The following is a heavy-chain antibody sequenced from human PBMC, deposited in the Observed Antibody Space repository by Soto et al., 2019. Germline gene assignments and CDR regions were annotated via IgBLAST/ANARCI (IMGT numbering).Heavy chain of an antibody. J-gene: IGHJ4*02. Sequence: QVQLVESGGGVVQPGRSLRLSCAASGFTFSSYGMHWVRQAPGKGLEWVAVISYDGSNKYYADSVKGRFTISRDNSKNTLYLQMNSLRAEDTAVYYCEKGELCEYLGQGTLVTVSS. CDR3: EKGELCEY. CDR2: ISYDGSNK. V-gene: IGHV3-30*18. D-gene: IGHD3-16*01. CDR1: GFTFSSYG.